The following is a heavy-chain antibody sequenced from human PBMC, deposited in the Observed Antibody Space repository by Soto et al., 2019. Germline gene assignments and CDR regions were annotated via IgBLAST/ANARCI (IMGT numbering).Heavy chain of an antibody. V-gene: IGHV4-30-2*01. D-gene: IGHD3-22*01. CDR1: GGSISSGGYS. J-gene: IGHJ4*02. CDR2: IYHSGST. CDR3: ARLTYYYDSSGYGGDY. Sequence: QLQLQESGSGLVKPSQTLSLTCTVSGGSISSGGYSWSWVRQPPGKGLEWIGEIYHSGSTNYNPSLKSRVTISVDKSKNQFSLKLSSVTAADTAVYYCARLTYYYDSSGYGGDYWGQGTLVTVSS.